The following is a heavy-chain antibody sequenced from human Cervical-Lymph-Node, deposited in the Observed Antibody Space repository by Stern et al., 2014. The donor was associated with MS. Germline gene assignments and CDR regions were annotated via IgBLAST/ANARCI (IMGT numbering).Heavy chain of an antibody. CDR1: GYTFTSYA. CDR3: ARDLTVLRWYFQH. V-gene: IGHV1-3*01. J-gene: IGHJ1*01. Sequence: QMQLVQSGAEVKKPGASVKVSCKASGYTFTSYAMHWVRQAPGQRLEWMGWINAGNGNTKYSQKFQGRVTITRDTSASTAYMELSSLRSEDTAVYYCARDLTVLRWYFQHWGQGTLVTVSS. D-gene: IGHD5-12*01. CDR2: INAGNGNT.